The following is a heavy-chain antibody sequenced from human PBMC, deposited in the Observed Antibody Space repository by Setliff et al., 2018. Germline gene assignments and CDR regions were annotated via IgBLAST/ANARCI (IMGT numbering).Heavy chain of an antibody. CDR3: ARDGFEIVVVPAAIYYYYYMDV. J-gene: IGHJ6*03. D-gene: IGHD2-2*01. V-gene: IGHV1-3*01. Sequence: ASVKVSCKASGYTFTSYAMHWVRQTPGQRLEWMGWINAGNGNTKYSQKFQGRVTITRDTSASTAYMELSSLRSEDTAVYYCARDGFEIVVVPAAIYYYYYMDVWGKGTTVTVSS. CDR1: GYTFTSYA. CDR2: INAGNGNT.